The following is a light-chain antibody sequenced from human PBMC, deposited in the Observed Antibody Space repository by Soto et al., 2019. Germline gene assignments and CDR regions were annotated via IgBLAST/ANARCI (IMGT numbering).Light chain of an antibody. CDR2: EVS. J-gene: IGLJ3*02. V-gene: IGLV2-14*01. CDR1: STNVGGHNY. Sequence: QSALTQPASVSGSPGQSITISCTGTSTNVGGHNYVSWYQHHPGKVPKLIISEVSNRPSGVSSRFSGSKSGNTASLTISGLQAEDEAVYYCSSYTASGVFGGGTKVTVL. CDR3: SSYTASGV.